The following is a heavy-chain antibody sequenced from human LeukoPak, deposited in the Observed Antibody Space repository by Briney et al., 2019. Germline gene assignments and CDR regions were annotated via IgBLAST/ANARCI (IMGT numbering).Heavy chain of an antibody. CDR1: GGTFSSYA. D-gene: IGHD1-26*01. CDR3: ARDPVGATRLDY. J-gene: IGHJ4*02. V-gene: IGHV1-18*01. Sequence: ASVKVSCKASGGTFSSYAINWVRQAPGQGLEWMGWISAYNGNTNYAQKLQGRVTMTTDTSTSTAYMELRSLRSDDTAVYYCARDPVGATRLDYWGQGTLVTVSS. CDR2: ISAYNGNT.